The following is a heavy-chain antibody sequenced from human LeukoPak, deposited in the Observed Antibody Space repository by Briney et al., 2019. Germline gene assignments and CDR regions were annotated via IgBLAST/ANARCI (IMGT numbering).Heavy chain of an antibody. V-gene: IGHV3-66*01. CDR3: ARDPPAVSINTYA. CDR2: IFSHGET. Sequence: GGSLRLSCAASGFTVGNNYMNWVRQAPGKGLEWVSLIFSHGETSYADSVKGRFAISRDNSKNTLYLQMNGLRVEDTAVYYCARDPPAVSINTYAWGQGTLVTVSS. D-gene: IGHD2-8*01. CDR1: GFTVGNNY. J-gene: IGHJ4*02.